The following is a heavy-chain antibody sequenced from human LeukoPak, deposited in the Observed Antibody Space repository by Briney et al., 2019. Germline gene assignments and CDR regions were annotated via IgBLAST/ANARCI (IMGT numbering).Heavy chain of an antibody. CDR3: VRQFAS. CDR2: VSGSGSTV. V-gene: IGHV3-48*01. J-gene: IGHJ4*02. CDR1: GFTFGDHI. Sequence: GGSLRLPRAASGFTFGDHIMNWVRQLPGKRLEWVAYVSGSGSTVYYADSVKGRFTVSRDNGKSSLYLQMNSLRVEDTALYYCVRQFASWGQGTLVTVSS.